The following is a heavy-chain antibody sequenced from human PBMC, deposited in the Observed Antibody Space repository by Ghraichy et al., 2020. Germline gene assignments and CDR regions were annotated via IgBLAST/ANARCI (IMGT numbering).Heavy chain of an antibody. CDR1: GFTFSSSA. J-gene: IGHJ6*03. CDR2: ISGGGGNY. D-gene: IGHD4-23*01. CDR3: ARSNVRWYYNYYHMDV. V-gene: IGHV3-23*01. Sequence: GGSLRLSCVASGFTFSSSAMSWVRQGHGKGLEWVSAISGGGGNYYYGDSVKGRFTISRDNSKNTLYLQMHSLRAEDTAVYFCARSNVRWYYNYYHMDVWGKGTTVTVSS.